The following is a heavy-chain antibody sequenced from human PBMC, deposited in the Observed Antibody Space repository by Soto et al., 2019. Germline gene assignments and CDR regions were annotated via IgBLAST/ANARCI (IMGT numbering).Heavy chain of an antibody. Sequence: PVGSLRLSCAASGFTFSNYGMHWVRQAPGKGLEWVAVIWYDGSNEYYADSVKGRFTISRDNSKNTLYLQMSSLRAEDTAVYYCAREITYGGYVFYFDYWGLGTLVTVSS. D-gene: IGHD5-12*01. CDR3: AREITYGGYVFYFDY. CDR1: GFTFSNYG. CDR2: IWYDGSNE. V-gene: IGHV3-33*01. J-gene: IGHJ4*02.